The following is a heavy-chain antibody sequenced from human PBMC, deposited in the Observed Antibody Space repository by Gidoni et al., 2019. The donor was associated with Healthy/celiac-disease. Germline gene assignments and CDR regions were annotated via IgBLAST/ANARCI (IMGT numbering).Heavy chain of an antibody. CDR3: ARGYSGYDSDY. D-gene: IGHD5-12*01. Sequence: QVQLVESVGGLVKPGGSLGLSCAASGFTFSDSYMSWIRQAPGKGLEWVSYISSSSSYTNYADSVKGRFTISRDNAKNSLYLQMNSLRAEDTAVYYCARGYSGYDSDYWGQGTLVTVSS. CDR1: GFTFSDSY. J-gene: IGHJ4*02. CDR2: ISSSSSYT. V-gene: IGHV3-11*05.